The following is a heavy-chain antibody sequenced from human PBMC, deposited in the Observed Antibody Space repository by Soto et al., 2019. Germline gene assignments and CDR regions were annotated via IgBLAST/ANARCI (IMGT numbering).Heavy chain of an antibody. J-gene: IGHJ6*03. CDR3: ARVLSGYYPYYYYYYMDV. Sequence: ETLSLTCTVSGGSISSYYWSWIRQPPGKGLEWIGYIYYSGSTNYNPSLKSRVTISVDTSKNQFSLKLSSVTAADTAVYYCARVLSGYYPYYYYYYMDVWGKGTTVTVS. CDR1: GGSISSYY. D-gene: IGHD3-22*01. CDR2: IYYSGST. V-gene: IGHV4-59*08.